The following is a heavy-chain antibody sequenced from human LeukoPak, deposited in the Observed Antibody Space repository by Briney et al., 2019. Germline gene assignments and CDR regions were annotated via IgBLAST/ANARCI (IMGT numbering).Heavy chain of an antibody. CDR3: ARVRGRYLNDY. V-gene: IGHV4-59*01. CDR2: IYYSGST. Sequence: SETLSLTCTVSGGSISSYYWSWIRQPPGKGLEWIGYIYYSGSTNYNPSLKSRVTISVDTSKNQFSLKLSSVTAADTAVYYCARVRGRYLNDYWGQGTLVTVSS. J-gene: IGHJ4*02. CDR1: GGSISSYY. D-gene: IGHD3-10*01.